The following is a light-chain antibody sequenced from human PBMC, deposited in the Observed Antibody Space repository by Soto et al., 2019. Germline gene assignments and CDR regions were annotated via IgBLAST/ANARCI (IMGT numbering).Light chain of an antibody. Sequence: QSALTQPTSVSGSPGQSITISCSGTSSDVGAYNYVSWYQQHPGKAPKLIIHEVSNRPSGVSDRFSGSKSGNTASLTITGLQADDEADYYCSSYTHSTSLVFGGGTQLTVL. CDR2: EVS. J-gene: IGLJ3*02. V-gene: IGLV2-14*03. CDR1: SSDVGAYNY. CDR3: SSYTHSTSLV.